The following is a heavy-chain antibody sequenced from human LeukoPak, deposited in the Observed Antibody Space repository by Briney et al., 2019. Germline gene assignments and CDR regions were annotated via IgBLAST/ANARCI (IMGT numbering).Heavy chain of an antibody. J-gene: IGHJ3*02. CDR2: INPNSGGT. V-gene: IGHV1-2*02. Sequence: ASVKVSCKASGYTLTGYYMHWMRQAPGQGLEWMGWINPNSGGTNYAQKFQGRVTMTRDTSISTAYMELSRLRSDDTAVYYCARDTTYYYDSSGYPYDAFDIWGQGTMVTVSS. CDR1: GYTLTGYY. CDR3: ARDTTYYYDSSGYPYDAFDI. D-gene: IGHD3-22*01.